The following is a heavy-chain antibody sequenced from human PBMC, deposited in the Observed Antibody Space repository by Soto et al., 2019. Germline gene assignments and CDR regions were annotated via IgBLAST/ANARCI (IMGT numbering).Heavy chain of an antibody. D-gene: IGHD4-17*01. CDR2: ISYDGSNK. J-gene: IGHJ6*02. CDR3: ARAAWNYGDYEIHYYYGMDV. CDR1: GFTFSSYA. Sequence: GGSLRLSCAASGFTFSSYAMHWVRQAPGKGLEWVAVISYDGSNKYYADSVKGRFTISRDNSKNTLYLQMNSLRAEDTAVYYCARAAWNYGDYEIHYYYGMDVWGQGTTVTASS. V-gene: IGHV3-30-3*01.